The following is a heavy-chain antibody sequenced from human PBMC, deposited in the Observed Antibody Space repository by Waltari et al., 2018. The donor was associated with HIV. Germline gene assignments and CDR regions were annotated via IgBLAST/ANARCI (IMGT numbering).Heavy chain of an antibody. J-gene: IGHJ3*01. CDR2: FDPEEGET. CDR3: TGGGSAFDV. CDR1: GYTLSESA. V-gene: IGHV1-24*01. D-gene: IGHD3-16*01. Sequence: VQLVQSGAEVKKPGASVKVSCKVSGYTLSESALHWVRQSPGKGLAWMGGFDPEEGETVYAQKFQGRVTMTEDPSTGSAYMDLTGLRFDDTAVYYCTGGGSAFDVWGQGTMVTVSS.